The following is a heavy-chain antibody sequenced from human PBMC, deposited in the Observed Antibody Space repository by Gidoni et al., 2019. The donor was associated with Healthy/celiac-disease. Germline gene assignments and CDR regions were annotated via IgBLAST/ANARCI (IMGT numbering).Heavy chain of an antibody. CDR3: ARIRFLEWSKGYYFDY. Sequence: QVTLKESGPVLVKPTETLTLICTVSGFSLSNARMGVSWIRQPPGKALEWLAHIFSNDEKSYSTSLKSRLTISKDTSKSQVVLTMTNMDPVDTATYYCARIRFLEWSKGYYFDYWGQGTLVTVSS. CDR2: IFSNDEK. J-gene: IGHJ4*02. D-gene: IGHD3-3*01. V-gene: IGHV2-26*01. CDR1: GFSLSNARMG.